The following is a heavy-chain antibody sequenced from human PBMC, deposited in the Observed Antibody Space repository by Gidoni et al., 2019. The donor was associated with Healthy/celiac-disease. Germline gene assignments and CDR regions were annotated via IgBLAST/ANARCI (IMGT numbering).Heavy chain of an antibody. J-gene: IGHJ6*02. CDR3: AREPSGWYGDYYYYGMDV. CDR1: GFTFSSYA. Sequence: QVQLVESGGGVVQPGRSLRLSCAASGFTFSSYAMHWVRQAPGKGLEWVAVISYDGSNKYYADSVKGRFTISRDNSKNTLYLQMNSLRAEDTAVYYCAREPSGWYGDYYYYGMDVWGQGTTVTVSS. D-gene: IGHD6-19*01. V-gene: IGHV3-30-3*01. CDR2: ISYDGSNK.